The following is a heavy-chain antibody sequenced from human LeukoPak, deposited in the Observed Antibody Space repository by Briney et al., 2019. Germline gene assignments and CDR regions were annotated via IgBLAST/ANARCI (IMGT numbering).Heavy chain of an antibody. V-gene: IGHV3-7*04. CDR1: GFTFDTYW. D-gene: IGHD6-19*01. CDR3: ARSSGWYGWFDP. CDR2: IKQDGSEV. J-gene: IGHJ5*02. Sequence: GGSLRLSCAASGFTFDTYWMSWVCQAPGRGLEGVANIKQDGSEVYYVDSVKGRFTISRDNAKNSLYLQMNSLRAEDTAVYYCARSSGWYGWFDPWGQGTLVTVSS.